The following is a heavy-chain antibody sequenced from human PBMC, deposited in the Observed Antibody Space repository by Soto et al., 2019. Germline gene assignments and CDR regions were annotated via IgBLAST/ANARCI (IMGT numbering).Heavy chain of an antibody. J-gene: IGHJ6*02. Sequence: GESKRVWRSGAEGSFAGFGGGWMRQKHGKGLEWMGIIYPGDSNTRYSPSFQGQVTISADKSISTAYLQWSSLKASDTAMYYCARRGASSSWYSARGGMDVWGQGTTVTVS. V-gene: IGHV5-51*01. CDR3: ARRGASSSWYSARGGMDV. D-gene: IGHD6-13*01. CDR1: EGSFAGFG. CDR2: IYPGDSNT.